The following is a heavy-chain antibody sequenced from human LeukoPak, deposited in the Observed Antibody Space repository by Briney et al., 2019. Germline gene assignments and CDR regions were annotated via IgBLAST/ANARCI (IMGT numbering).Heavy chain of an antibody. Sequence: ASVKVSCKVSGYTLTELSMHWVRQAPGKGLEWMGGFDPEDGETIYAQKFQGRVTMTEDTSTDTAYMELSSLRSEDTAVYYCATDLTSGSFNWFDPWGQGTLVTVSS. D-gene: IGHD1-26*01. CDR2: FDPEDGET. CDR3: ATDLTSGSFNWFDP. J-gene: IGHJ5*02. CDR1: GYTLTELS. V-gene: IGHV1-24*01.